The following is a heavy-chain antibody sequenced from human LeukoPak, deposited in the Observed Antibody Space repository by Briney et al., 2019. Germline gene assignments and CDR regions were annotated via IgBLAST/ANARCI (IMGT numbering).Heavy chain of an antibody. CDR3: ARGLFDSSGYYDFDY. V-gene: IGHV4-4*07. D-gene: IGHD3-22*01. J-gene: IGHJ4*02. CDR2: IYTSGST. CDR1: GGSISSYY. Sequence: SETLSLTCTVSGGSISSYYWSWIRQPAGKGLEWIGRIYTSGSTNYNPSLKSRVTVSVDTSKNQFSLKLSSVTAADTAVYYCARGLFDSSGYYDFDYWGQGTLVTVSS.